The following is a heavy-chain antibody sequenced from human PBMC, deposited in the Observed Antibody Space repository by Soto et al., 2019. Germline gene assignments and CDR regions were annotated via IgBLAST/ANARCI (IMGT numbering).Heavy chain of an antibody. Sequence: PGWCLRHPGVMAGFTLSSNVIRRVRQAPGRGLEWVAVIWYDGSNKFYADSLKGRFTISTDNSKNTLYLQMNSLRAEDTAVYYCGRGRLAQVRIPGITGWGQGT. CDR2: IWYDGSNK. CDR3: GRGRLAQVRIPGITG. J-gene: IGHJ4*02. CDR1: GFTLSSNV. D-gene: IGHD5-18*01. V-gene: IGHV3-33*01.